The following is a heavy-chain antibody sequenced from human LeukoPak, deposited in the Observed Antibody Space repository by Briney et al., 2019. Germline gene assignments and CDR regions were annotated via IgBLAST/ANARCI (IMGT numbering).Heavy chain of an antibody. CDR3: GKDRSFWNGADPDF. CDR2: ISGSGDTT. Sequence: GGSLSLSCGASGFMFRNYAMTWVRQGPGKGLEWVAGISGSGDTTNYEESVRGRFTISRDNAQNMLYLEMNSLRGDDTAVYYCGKDRSFWNGADPDFWGQGTLVTVSS. CDR1: GFMFRNYA. D-gene: IGHD3-3*01. V-gene: IGHV3-23*01. J-gene: IGHJ4*02.